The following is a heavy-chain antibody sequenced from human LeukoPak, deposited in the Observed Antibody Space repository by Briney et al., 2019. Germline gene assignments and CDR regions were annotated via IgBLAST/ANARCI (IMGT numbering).Heavy chain of an antibody. D-gene: IGHD1-1*01. J-gene: IGHJ4*02. Sequence: SETLSLTCVLTGASTSSAGAYWRWICHHPGKGLGWIAFFYDSGSTYYAPSVKSRFIISIDTSKNQFYLKLASVTAADTAVYYCARRWDDSGTSFFDYWGQGTLVTVSS. CDR3: ARRWDDSGTSFFDY. CDR2: FYDSGST. V-gene: IGHV4-31*11. CDR1: GASTSSAGAY.